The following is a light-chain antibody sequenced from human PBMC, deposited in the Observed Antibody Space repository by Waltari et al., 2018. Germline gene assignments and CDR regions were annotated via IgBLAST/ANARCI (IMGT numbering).Light chain of an antibody. Sequence: QSVLTQPPSVSAAPGQKVTISCSGGDSNIGNNYVSWYQQFPRAAPKLLIYEKKKRPSGTPDRFSASKSGTSATLGITGRQTGDEADYHCGTWDSSLGAVVFGGGTKLTVL. CDR1: DSNIGNNY. CDR2: EKK. V-gene: IGLV1-51*01. J-gene: IGLJ2*01. CDR3: GTWDSSLGAVV.